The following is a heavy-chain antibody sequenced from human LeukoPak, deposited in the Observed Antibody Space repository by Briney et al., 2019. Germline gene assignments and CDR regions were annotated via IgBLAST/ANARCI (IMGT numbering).Heavy chain of an antibody. J-gene: IGHJ6*02. CDR2: ISGDGGRT. D-gene: IGHD4-17*01. V-gene: IGHV3-43*02. Sequence: SGGSLRLSCAASGFTFDDYGMHWVRQAPGKGLEWVSLISGDGGRTYYADSVKGRFTISRDNSKNSLYLQMNSLRTEDTALYYCTRGDSDEALWDYGMDVWGQGTTVIVSS. CDR1: GFTFDDYG. CDR3: TRGDSDEALWDYGMDV.